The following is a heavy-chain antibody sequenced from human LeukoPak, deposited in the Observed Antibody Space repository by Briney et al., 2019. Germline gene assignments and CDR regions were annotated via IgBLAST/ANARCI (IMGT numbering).Heavy chain of an antibody. CDR2: ISYDGSNK. D-gene: IGHD3-10*01. CDR1: GFTFSSYA. CDR3: ARVPERITMVRGVIIVPLPDY. V-gene: IGHV3-30*04. J-gene: IGHJ4*02. Sequence: PGGSLRLSCAASGFTFSSYAMHWVRQAPGKGLEWVAVISYDGSNKYYADSVKGRFTISRDNSKNTLYLQMNSLRAEDTAVYYCARVPERITMVRGVIIVPLPDYWGQGTLVTVSS.